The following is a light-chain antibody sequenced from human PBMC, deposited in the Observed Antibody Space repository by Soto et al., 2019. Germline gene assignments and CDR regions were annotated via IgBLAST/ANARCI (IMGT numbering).Light chain of an antibody. CDR2: EVS. CDR1: SSDFGGYNY. V-gene: IGLV2-8*01. Sequence: QSVLTQPPSASGSPGQSVTISCTGTSSDFGGYNYVSWYQQHPGKAPKLIIYEVSKRPSGVPDRFSGSKSGNTASLTVSGLQTEDEADYYCSSYAASTYVFGTGTKVTVL. J-gene: IGLJ1*01. CDR3: SSYAASTYV.